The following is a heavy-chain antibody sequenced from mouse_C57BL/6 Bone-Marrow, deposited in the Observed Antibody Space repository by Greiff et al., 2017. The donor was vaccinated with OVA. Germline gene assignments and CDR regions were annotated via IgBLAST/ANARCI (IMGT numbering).Heavy chain of an antibody. Sequence: EVKLMESGAELVRPGASVKLSCTASGFNIKDDYMHWVKQRPEQGLEWIGWIDPENGDTEYASKFQGKATITADTSSNTAYLQLSSLTSEDTAVYYCTTGVYADFDYWGQGTTLTVSS. V-gene: IGHV14-4*01. J-gene: IGHJ2*01. CDR1: GFNIKDDY. CDR2: IDPENGDT. CDR3: TTGVYADFDY. D-gene: IGHD1-1*01.